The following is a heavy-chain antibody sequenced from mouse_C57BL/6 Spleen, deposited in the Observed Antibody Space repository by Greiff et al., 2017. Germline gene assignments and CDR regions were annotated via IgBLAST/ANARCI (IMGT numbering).Heavy chain of an antibody. J-gene: IGHJ4*01. V-gene: IGHV1-15*01. CDR1: GYTFTDYE. CDR2: IDPETGGT. CDR3: TREDQWGAMDY. Sequence: VQLQESGAELVRPGASVTLSCKASGYTFTDYEMPWVKQTPVHGLEWIGAIDPETGGTAYNQKFKGKAILTADKSSSTAYMELRSLTSEDSAVYYCTREDQWGAMDYWGQGTSVTVSS. D-gene: IGHD1-3*01.